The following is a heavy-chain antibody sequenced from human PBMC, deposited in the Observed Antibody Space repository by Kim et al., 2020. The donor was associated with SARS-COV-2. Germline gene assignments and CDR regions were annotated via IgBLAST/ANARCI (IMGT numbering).Heavy chain of an antibody. V-gene: IGHV4-59*08. J-gene: IGHJ4*02. CDR2: IYYTGSA. D-gene: IGHD1-26*01. Sequence: SETLSLTCSVSGISISSYYWSLIRQPPGKGLEWIGSIYYTGSANYNPSLRSRVTISVDTSTNQFSLQLISVTAADTAVYYCSGTARGANFDYWGRGALVT. CDR3: SGTARGANFDY. CDR1: GISISSYY.